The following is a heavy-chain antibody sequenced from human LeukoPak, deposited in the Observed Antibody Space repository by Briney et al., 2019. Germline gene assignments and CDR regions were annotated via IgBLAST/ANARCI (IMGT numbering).Heavy chain of an antibody. CDR1: GYTFTGYY. CDR3: AREPGIAVAGSVGFDY. Sequence: ASVKVSCKASGYTFTGYYMHWVRQAPGQGLEWMGWINPNSGGTNYAQKFQGRVTMTRDTSISTAYMELSSLRSEDMAVYYCAREPGIAVAGSVGFDYWGQGTLVTVSS. D-gene: IGHD6-19*01. CDR2: INPNSGGT. V-gene: IGHV1-2*02. J-gene: IGHJ4*02.